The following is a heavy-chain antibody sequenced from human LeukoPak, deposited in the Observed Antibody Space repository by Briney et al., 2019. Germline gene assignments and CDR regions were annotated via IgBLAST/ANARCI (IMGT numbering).Heavy chain of an antibody. V-gene: IGHV3-23*01. D-gene: IGHD6-13*01. CDR1: GFTFSTYA. CDR2: ISPSAGTGT. Sequence: HPGGSLRLSRAVSGFTFSTYAMSWVRQAPGKGLEWVSAISPSAGTGTYYAESVKGRFTISRDNSKNTLYMQMNSLRAEDTAVYYCTRKGQGSSWAAEYFQDWGQGTLVTISS. CDR3: TRKGQGSSWAAEYFQD. J-gene: IGHJ1*01.